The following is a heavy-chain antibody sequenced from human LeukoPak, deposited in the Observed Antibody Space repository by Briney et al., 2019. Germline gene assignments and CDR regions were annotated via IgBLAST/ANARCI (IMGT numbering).Heavy chain of an antibody. V-gene: IGHV4-39*07. CDR1: GGSISGTDLY. CDR2: INHSGST. CDR3: ARGRYYDSSGYELDFDY. J-gene: IGHJ4*02. D-gene: IGHD3-22*01. Sequence: SETLSLTCTVSGGSISGTDLYWGWIRQLPGKGLEWIGEINHSGSTNYNPSLKSRVTISVDTSKNQFSLKLSSVTAADTAVYYCARGRYYDSSGYELDFDYWGQGTLVTVSS.